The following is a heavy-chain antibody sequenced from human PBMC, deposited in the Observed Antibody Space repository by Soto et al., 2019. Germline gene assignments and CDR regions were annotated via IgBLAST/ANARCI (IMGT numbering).Heavy chain of an antibody. V-gene: IGHV3-23*01. J-gene: IGHJ4*02. CDR1: GFTFSTYD. D-gene: IGHD3-16*02. CDR3: ANGGTFRPFDY. CDR2: ISGTGGNT. Sequence: LRLSCAACGFTFSTYDMNWVRQAPGKGLEWVSHISGTGGNTRYADSVKGRFSISRDNSKNTLFLQMNSLRVEDTAVYHCANGGTFRPFDYWGQGTLVTVSS.